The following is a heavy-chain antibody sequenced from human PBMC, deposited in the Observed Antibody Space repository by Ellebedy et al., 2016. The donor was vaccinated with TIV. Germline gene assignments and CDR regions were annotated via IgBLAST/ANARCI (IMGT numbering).Heavy chain of an antibody. CDR3: ARANRADYYGSSGDYYYCGMDV. D-gene: IGHD3-22*01. J-gene: IGHJ6*02. Sequence: GESLKISXAASGFTFSSYSMNWVRQAPGKGLEWVSSISSSGNYIFYADSVKGRFTISRDNAKKSMYLQMNSLRAEDTAVYYCARANRADYYGSSGDYYYCGMDVWGQGTTVTVSS. CDR2: ISSSGNYI. V-gene: IGHV3-21*01. CDR1: GFTFSSYS.